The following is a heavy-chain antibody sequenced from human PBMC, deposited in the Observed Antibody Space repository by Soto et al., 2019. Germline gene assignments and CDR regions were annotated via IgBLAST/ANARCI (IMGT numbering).Heavy chain of an antibody. J-gene: IGHJ4*02. V-gene: IGHV3-23*01. Sequence: PGGSLRLSCEASGFTFSDCAMSWVRQAPGKGLEWVPGISGTGRSTFYADSVKDRFTISGDNSKNTVYLQMTSLRAEDTAVYYCAKGTTSGWYFFDYWGQGTLVTVSS. CDR1: GFTFSDCA. CDR3: AKGTTSGWYFFDY. CDR2: ISGTGRST. D-gene: IGHD6-19*01.